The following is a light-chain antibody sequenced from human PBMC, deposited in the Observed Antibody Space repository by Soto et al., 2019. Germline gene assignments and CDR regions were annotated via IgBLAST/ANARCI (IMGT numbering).Light chain of an antibody. CDR1: QGISNY. J-gene: IGKJ1*01. CDR2: AAS. V-gene: IGKV1-27*01. Sequence: DIQMTQSPSSLSASVGDRVTITCRASQGISNYLARYQQKPGKVPKLLIYAASTLQSGVPSRFSGSGSGTDLPLTITSLQPEDGATYCCQKSNSAPWTFLAGTRVEFK. CDR3: QKSNSAPWT.